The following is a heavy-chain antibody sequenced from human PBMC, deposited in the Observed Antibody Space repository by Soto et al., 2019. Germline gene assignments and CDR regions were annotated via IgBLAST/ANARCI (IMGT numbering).Heavy chain of an antibody. CDR1: GYTFTSYG. V-gene: IGHV1-18*01. CDR2: ISAYNGNT. Sequence: ATVKVSCKASGYTFTSYGISWVRQAPGQGLEWMGWISAYNGNTNYAQKLQGRVTMTTDTSTSTAYMELRSLRSDDTAVYYCVVAAQPYYFDYWGQGTLVTVSS. CDR3: VVAAQPYYFDY. D-gene: IGHD2-15*01. J-gene: IGHJ4*02.